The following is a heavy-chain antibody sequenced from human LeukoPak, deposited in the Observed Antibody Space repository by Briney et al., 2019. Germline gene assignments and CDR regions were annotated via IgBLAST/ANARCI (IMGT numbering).Heavy chain of an antibody. Sequence: SETLSLTCTVSGGSISSSNYYWGWIRQPPGKGLEWVGSPYYSGSTYYNPSLKSRVTISVDTSRNQFSLKLSSVTAADTAVYYCARGPLDSGYTYFDYWGQGTLVSVAS. J-gene: IGHJ4*02. CDR1: GGSISSSNYY. D-gene: IGHD5-12*01. V-gene: IGHV4-39*01. CDR2: PYYSGST. CDR3: ARGPLDSGYTYFDY.